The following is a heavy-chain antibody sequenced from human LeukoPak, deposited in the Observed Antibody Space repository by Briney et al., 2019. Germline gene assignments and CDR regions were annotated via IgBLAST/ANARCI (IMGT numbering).Heavy chain of an antibody. CDR1: GGSISTYY. CDR2: INHSGST. D-gene: IGHD3-3*01. J-gene: IGHJ5*02. V-gene: IGHV4-34*01. Sequence: SETLSLTCTVSGGSISTYYWSWIRQPPGKGLEWIGEINHSGSTNYNPSLKSRVTISVDTSKNQFSLKLSSVTAADTAVYYCARIRFLEWLGSSKRINWFDPWGQGTLVTVFS. CDR3: ARIRFLEWLGSSKRINWFDP.